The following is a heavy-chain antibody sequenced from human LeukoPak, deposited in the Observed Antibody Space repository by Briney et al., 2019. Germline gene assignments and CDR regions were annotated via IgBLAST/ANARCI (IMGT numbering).Heavy chain of an antibody. Sequence: GGSLRPSCAASGFPLSGYARSWFGQGQGKGLEGSPPTSSSDPGAYHADSVKGRLTISRDNSRNTLYLQMNSLRVEDTALYFCARGRVLWDIVVMEARLDYWGQGTLVTVAS. D-gene: IGHD2-15*01. CDR2: TSSSDPGA. J-gene: IGHJ4*02. V-gene: IGHV3-23*01. CDR3: ARGRVLWDIVVMEARLDY. CDR1: GFPLSGYA.